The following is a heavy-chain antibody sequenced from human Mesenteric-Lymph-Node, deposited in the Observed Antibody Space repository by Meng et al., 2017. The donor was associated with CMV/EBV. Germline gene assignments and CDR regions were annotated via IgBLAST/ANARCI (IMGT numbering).Heavy chain of an antibody. CDR3: ARGTSRFLEWLFDY. Sequence: GGSLRLSCAASGFTFDDYGMSWVRQAPGKGLEWVSGINWNGGSTGYADSVKGRFTISRDNAKNSLYLQMNSLRAEDQALYYCARGTSRFLEWLFDYWGQGTLVTVSS. D-gene: IGHD3-3*01. V-gene: IGHV3-20*04. J-gene: IGHJ4*02. CDR2: INWNGGST. CDR1: GFTFDDYG.